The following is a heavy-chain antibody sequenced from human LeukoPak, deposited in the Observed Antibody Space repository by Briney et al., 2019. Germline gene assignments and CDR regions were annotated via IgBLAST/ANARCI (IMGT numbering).Heavy chain of an antibody. J-gene: IGHJ4*02. CDR3: ARLHSYGYKYFDY. V-gene: IGHV3-30*03. CDR2: ISYDGSNK. D-gene: IGHD5-18*01. CDR1: GFTFSSFG. Sequence: GGSLRLSCAASGFTFSSFGMHWVRQAPGKGLEWVAIISYDGSNKYYADSVKGRFTISRDNSKNTLYLQMNSLRAEDTAVYYCARLHSYGYKYFDYWGQGTLVTVSS.